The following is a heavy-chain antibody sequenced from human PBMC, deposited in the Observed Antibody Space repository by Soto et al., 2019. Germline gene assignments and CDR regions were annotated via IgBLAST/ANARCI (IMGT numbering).Heavy chain of an antibody. Sequence: ASVKVSCKASGYTFTGYYMHWVRQAPGQGLEWMGWINPNSGGTNYAQKFQGWVTMTRDTSTSTAYMELSRLRSDDTAVYYCAREERYYYDSSGYYSYGMDVWGQGTTVTVSS. D-gene: IGHD3-22*01. CDR1: GYTFTGYY. CDR2: INPNSGGT. J-gene: IGHJ6*02. V-gene: IGHV1-2*04. CDR3: AREERYYYDSSGYYSYGMDV.